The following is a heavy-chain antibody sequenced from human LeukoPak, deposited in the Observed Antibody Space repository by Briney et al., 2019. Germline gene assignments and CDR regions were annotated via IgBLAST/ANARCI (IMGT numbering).Heavy chain of an antibody. J-gene: IGHJ5*02. CDR1: GGSISSGSYY. CDR2: IYTSGST. Sequence: SQTLSLTCTVSGGSISSGSYYWSWIRQPAGKGLEWIGRIYTSGSTNYNPSLKSRVTISVDTSKNQFSLKLSSVTAADTAVYYCARGLAPAAISIWFDPWGQGTLVTVS. CDR3: ARGLAPAAISIWFDP. D-gene: IGHD2-2*01. V-gene: IGHV4-61*02.